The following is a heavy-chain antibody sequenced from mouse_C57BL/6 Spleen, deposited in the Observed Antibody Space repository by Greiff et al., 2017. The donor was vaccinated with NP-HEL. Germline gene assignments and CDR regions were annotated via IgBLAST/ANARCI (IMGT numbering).Heavy chain of an antibody. CDR2: IYPGSGST. D-gene: IGHD1-1*01. CDR1: GYTFTSYW. CDR3: ARGDYGSTWFAY. Sequence: QVQLQQPGAELVKPGASVKMSCKASGYTFTSYWITWVKQRPGHGLEWIGDIYPGSGSTNYNEKFKSKATLTVDTSSSTAYMQLSSLTSEDSAVYYCARGDYGSTWFAYWGQGTLVTVSA. J-gene: IGHJ3*01. V-gene: IGHV1-55*01.